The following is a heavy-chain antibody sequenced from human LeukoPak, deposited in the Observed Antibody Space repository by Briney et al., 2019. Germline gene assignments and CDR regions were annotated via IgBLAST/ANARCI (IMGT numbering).Heavy chain of an antibody. CDR2: ISSNGGST. Sequence: RSGGSLRLSCAASGFTFSSYAMHWVRQAPGKGLEYVSAISSNGGSTYYANSVKGRFTISRDNSKNTLYLQMGSLRAEDMAVYYCARRGNYGGNSALFGMDVWGQGTTVTVSS. D-gene: IGHD4-23*01. CDR3: ARRGNYGGNSALFGMDV. CDR1: GFTFSSYA. J-gene: IGHJ6*02. V-gene: IGHV3-64*01.